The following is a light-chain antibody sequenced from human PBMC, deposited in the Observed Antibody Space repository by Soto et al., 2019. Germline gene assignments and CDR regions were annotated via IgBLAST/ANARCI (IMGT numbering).Light chain of an antibody. CDR1: QSVSSN. Sequence: IVMTQSPATLSVSPGERATLSCRASQSVSSNLAWYQQKPGLAPRLILYDTSFRATGIPDRFSGSGSGTDFTLTISRLDPEDFAVYYCQQYGSSASFGQGTKVDTK. V-gene: IGKV3D-20*01. CDR3: QQYGSSAS. CDR2: DTS. J-gene: IGKJ1*01.